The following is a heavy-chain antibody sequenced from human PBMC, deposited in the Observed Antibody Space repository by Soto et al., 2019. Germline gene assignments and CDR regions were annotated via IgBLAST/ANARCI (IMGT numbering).Heavy chain of an antibody. CDR3: ARRTWGMDV. CDR1: SGSIRSSNC. Sequence: SETLSLTCAVSSGSIRSSNCWSWVRQSPGKGLEWIGEIFHNGNTYYNPSLNSRVTISVDTSKNQFSLNLRSVTAADTAVYYCARRTWGMDVWGQGTTVTVSS. D-gene: IGHD2-8*01. CDR2: IFHNGNT. V-gene: IGHV4-4*02. J-gene: IGHJ6*02.